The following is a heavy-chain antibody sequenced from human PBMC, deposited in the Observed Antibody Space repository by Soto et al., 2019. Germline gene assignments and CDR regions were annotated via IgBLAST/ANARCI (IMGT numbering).Heavy chain of an antibody. D-gene: IGHD2-15*01. Sequence: QVQLVQSGPEVKKPGASVKVSCKASGYTLTDHGISWVRQAPGQGLEWMGWINPYNANTRYGEKVQGRVTMTTDTSRTIYMELTAMKPDDTAVYCCAGDWTSPYCVSSSCAWGGWFDPWGQGTLVTVSS. CDR3: AGDWTSPYCVSSSCAWGGWFDP. J-gene: IGHJ5*02. CDR1: GYTLTDHG. V-gene: IGHV1-18*04. CDR2: INPYNANT.